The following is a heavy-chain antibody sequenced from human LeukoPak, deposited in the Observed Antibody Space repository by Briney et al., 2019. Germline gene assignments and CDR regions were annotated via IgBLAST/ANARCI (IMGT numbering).Heavy chain of an antibody. CDR1: GFTFISYP. CDR2: ISPSGGSI. Sequence: GGSLRLSCAASGFTFISYPMSRVRQAPGKGLEWVSAISPSGGSIYFSDSVRGRFTISRDNSKNTVYVQMSSLRAEDTAVYYCAKLRWEITHYWYFDLWGRGTLVTVSS. J-gene: IGHJ2*01. D-gene: IGHD4-23*01. CDR3: AKLRWEITHYWYFDL. V-gene: IGHV3-23*01.